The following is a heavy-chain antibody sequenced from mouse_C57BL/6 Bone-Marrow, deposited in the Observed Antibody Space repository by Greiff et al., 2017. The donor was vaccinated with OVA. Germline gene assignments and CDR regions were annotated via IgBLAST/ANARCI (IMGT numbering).Heavy chain of an antibody. CDR1: GHTFTSYG. J-gene: IGHJ2*01. D-gene: IGHD1-1*01. V-gene: IGHV1-81*01. CDR3: ARNYYGSRGDY. Sequence: QVQLQQSGAELARPGASVKLSCKASGHTFTSYGISWVKQRTGQGLEWIGEIYPRSGNTYYNEKFKGKATLTADKSSSTAYMELRSLTSEDSAVYFCARNYYGSRGDYWGQGTTLTVSS. CDR2: IYPRSGNT.